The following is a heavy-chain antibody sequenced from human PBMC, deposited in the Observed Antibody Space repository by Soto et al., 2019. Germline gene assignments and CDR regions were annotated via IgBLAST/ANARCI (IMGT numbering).Heavy chain of an antibody. CDR1: GDTITSYY. V-gene: IGHV1-46*03. Sequence: GASVKASCKSSGDTITSYYMHWVRQAPEQGLEWMGIINPSGGSTSYAQKFQGRVTMTRDTSTSTVYMELSSLRSEDTAVYYCARDYYDSSGYYLSWFDPWGQGTLVTSPQ. CDR3: ARDYYDSSGYYLSWFDP. D-gene: IGHD3-22*01. J-gene: IGHJ5*02. CDR2: INPSGGST.